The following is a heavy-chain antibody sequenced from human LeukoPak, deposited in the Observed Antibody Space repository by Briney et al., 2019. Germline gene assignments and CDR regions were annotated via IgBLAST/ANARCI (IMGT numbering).Heavy chain of an antibody. J-gene: IGHJ6*02. CDR2: ISYDGSNK. CDR1: GFTFSSYG. CDR3: AKDGAPYYDFWSGSVYYYYGMDV. Sequence: GGSLRLSCAASGFTFSSYGMHWVRQAPGKGLEWVAVISYDGSNKYYADSVKGRFTISRDNSKNTLYLQMNSLRAGDTAVYYCAKDGAPYYDFWSGSVYYYYGMDVWGQGTTVTVSS. D-gene: IGHD3-3*01. V-gene: IGHV3-30*18.